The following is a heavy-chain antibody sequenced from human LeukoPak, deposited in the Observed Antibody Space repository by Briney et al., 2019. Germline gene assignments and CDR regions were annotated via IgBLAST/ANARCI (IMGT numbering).Heavy chain of an antibody. V-gene: IGHV3-23*01. CDR1: GFTFSSYA. J-gene: IGHJ4*02. Sequence: GGSLRLSCAASGFTFSSYAMTWVRQAPGKGLEWVSATSGSGGSTYYADPVKDRFTISRDNSKNTLYLQMNSLRAEDTAVYYCAKGDSSSWVVDYWGQGTLVTVSS. D-gene: IGHD6-13*01. CDR3: AKGDSSSWVVDY. CDR2: TSGSGGST.